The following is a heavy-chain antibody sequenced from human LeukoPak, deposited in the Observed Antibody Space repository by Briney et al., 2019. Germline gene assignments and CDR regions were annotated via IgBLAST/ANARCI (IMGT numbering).Heavy chain of an antibody. D-gene: IGHD5-18*01. J-gene: IGHJ4*02. V-gene: IGHV4-31*03. Sequence: SSETLSLTCTVSGGSISSGGYYWSWIRQHPGKGLEWIGYIYYSGSTYYSPSLKSRVTISVDTSKNQFSPKLSSVTAADTAVYYCARERMDTAMALDYWGQGTLVTVSS. CDR3: ARERMDTAMALDY. CDR2: IYYSGST. CDR1: GGSISSGGYY.